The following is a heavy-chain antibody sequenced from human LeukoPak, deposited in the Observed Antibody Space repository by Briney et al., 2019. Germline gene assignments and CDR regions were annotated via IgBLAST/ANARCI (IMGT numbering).Heavy chain of an antibody. CDR3: ATYSGSYVGLDY. Sequence: GASVKVSCKASGYTLTSYDINWVREATGQGLGWMGWMNPNSGNTGYAQKLQGRVTMTRNTPISTAYMELSSLRYEDTAVYYCATYSGSYVGLDYWGQGTLVTVSS. V-gene: IGHV1-8*01. CDR1: GYTLTSYD. CDR2: MNPNSGNT. J-gene: IGHJ4*02. D-gene: IGHD1-26*01.